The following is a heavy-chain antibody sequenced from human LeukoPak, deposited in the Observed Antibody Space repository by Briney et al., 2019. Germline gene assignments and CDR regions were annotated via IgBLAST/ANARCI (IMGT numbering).Heavy chain of an antibody. CDR2: IHQDGSAK. CDR3: AKDAHPTVTTRFDYFDY. V-gene: IGHV3-7*03. D-gene: IGHD4-11*01. CDR1: GFTFSSYA. Sequence: GGSLRLSCAASGFTFSSYAMHWVRQAPGKGLEWVANIHQDGSAKYFVDSVKGRLTISRDNAKNSLYLQMNSLRAEDTAVYYCAKDAHPTVTTRFDYFDYWGQGTLVTVSS. J-gene: IGHJ4*02.